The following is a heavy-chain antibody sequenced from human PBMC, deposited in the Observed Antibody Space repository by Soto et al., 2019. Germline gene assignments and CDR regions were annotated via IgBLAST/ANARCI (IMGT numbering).Heavy chain of an antibody. D-gene: IGHD2-2*01. CDR3: SAHAFRAF. J-gene: IGHJ3*01. V-gene: IGHV3-15*07. CDR2: IKSKTDGGTT. Sequence: RQAPGKGLEWVGRIKSKTDGGTTDYAEPVKGRFAISRDDSNNMVYLQMNSLKLEDTAVYYCSAHAFRAF.